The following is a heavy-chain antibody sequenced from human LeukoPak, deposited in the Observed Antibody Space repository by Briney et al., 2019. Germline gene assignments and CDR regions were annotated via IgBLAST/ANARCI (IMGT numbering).Heavy chain of an antibody. CDR2: IFYSGST. Sequence: SETLSLTCTVSGGSISSSSYYWGWIRQPPGKGLEWIGSIFYSGSTYYNPSLKSRVTISVDTSKNQSSLKLSSVTAADTAVYYCARHSVATISFDYWGQGTLVTVSS. J-gene: IGHJ4*02. CDR3: ARHSVATISFDY. CDR1: GGSISSSSYY. V-gene: IGHV4-39*01. D-gene: IGHD5-24*01.